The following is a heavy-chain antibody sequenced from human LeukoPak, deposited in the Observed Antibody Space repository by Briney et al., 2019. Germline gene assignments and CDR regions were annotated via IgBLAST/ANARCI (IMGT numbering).Heavy chain of an antibody. J-gene: IGHJ4*02. CDR1: GGSISKSSYD. CDR2: IYYSGTT. V-gene: IGHV4-39*01. D-gene: IGHD2-21*02. CDR3: GITYCGGDCYPAW. Sequence: SETLSLTCTVSGGSISKSSYDWGFIRQPPGKGLEWIGNIYYSGTTYYSPSLSSRVTISVVTSKNQFSLNLNSMTSPDTAVYYCGITYCGGDCYPAWWGQGTLVTVSS.